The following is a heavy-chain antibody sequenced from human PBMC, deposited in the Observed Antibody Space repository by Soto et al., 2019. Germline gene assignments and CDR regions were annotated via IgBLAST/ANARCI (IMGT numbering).Heavy chain of an antibody. CDR2: INSDGSST. CDR1: GFTFSSYW. J-gene: IGHJ3*02. V-gene: IGHV3-74*01. CDR3: ARAGGYCTNGVCSDDAFDI. D-gene: IGHD2-8*01. Sequence: GGSLRLSCAASGFTFSSYWMHWVRQAPGKGLVWVSRINSDGSSTSYADSVKGRFTISRDNAKNTLYLQMNSLRAEDTAVYYCARAGGYCTNGVCSDDAFDIWGQGTMVT.